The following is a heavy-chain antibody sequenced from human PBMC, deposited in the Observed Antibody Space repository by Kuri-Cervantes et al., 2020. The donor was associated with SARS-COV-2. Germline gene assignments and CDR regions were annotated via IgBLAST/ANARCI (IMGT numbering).Heavy chain of an antibody. V-gene: IGHV3-7*03. Sequence: GESLKISCAASGFTFSSYWMSWVRQAPGKGLEWVANIKQDGSEKYYVDSVKGRFTISRDNSKNTLYLQMNSLRAEDTAVYYCAKADWANYYYYYGMDVWGQGTTVTVSS. CDR2: IKQDGSEK. CDR3: AKADWANYYYYYGMDV. J-gene: IGHJ6*02. CDR1: GFTFSSYW. D-gene: IGHD3-9*01.